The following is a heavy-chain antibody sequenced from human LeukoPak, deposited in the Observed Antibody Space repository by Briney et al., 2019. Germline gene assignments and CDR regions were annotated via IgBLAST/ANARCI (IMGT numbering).Heavy chain of an antibody. V-gene: IGHV4-59*08. D-gene: IGHD3-10*01. CDR1: GGSISSYY. CDR3: ARHGLYGSGTPNAFDI. Sequence: SETLSLTCTVSGGSISSYYWSWIRQPPGKGLEWIGYIYYSGSTKYNPSLKSRVTISVDTSKNQFSLKLSSVTAADTAVYYCARHGLYGSGTPNAFDIWGQGTMVTVSS. CDR2: IYYSGST. J-gene: IGHJ3*02.